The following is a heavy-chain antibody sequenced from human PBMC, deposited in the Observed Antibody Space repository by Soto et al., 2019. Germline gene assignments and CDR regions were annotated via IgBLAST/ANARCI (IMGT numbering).Heavy chain of an antibody. CDR2: IYVTVAV. Sequence: SLSGTCGVPVAALNSENYYWSWIRKVPGKGLEWIGHIYVTVAVDYNPSLRDRLTSSQDTSARQFSLNLRPVSAADTAVYYCANLRLATNNYKWFDPWAQGTVVRVS. CDR1: VAALNSENYY. V-gene: IGHV4-31*11. J-gene: IGHJ5*02. CDR3: ANLRLATNNYKWFDP. D-gene: IGHD1-1*01.